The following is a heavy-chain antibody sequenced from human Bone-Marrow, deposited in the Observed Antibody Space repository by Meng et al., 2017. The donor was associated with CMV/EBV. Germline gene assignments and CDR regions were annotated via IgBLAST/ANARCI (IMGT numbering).Heavy chain of an antibody. V-gene: IGHV4-39*01. J-gene: IGHJ4*02. CDR3: ASRSKYCDFTS. CDR1: GGSISSSSYY. CDR2: IYYSGST. D-gene: IGHD3-3*01. Sequence: SETLSLTCTVSGGSISSSSYYWGWIRQPPGKGREWIGSIYYSGSTYYNPSLKSRVTISVDTSKNQFSLKLSSVTAADTAVYYCASRSKYCDFTSWGQGTLVTVSS.